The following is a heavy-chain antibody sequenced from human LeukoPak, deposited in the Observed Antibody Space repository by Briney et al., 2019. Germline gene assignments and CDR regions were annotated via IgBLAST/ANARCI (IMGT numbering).Heavy chain of an antibody. CDR3: ARSEAGTTRLFDY. J-gene: IGHJ4*02. Sequence: PGASVKVSCKASGYTFTGYYMHWVRQAPGQGLEWMGWINPNSGGTNYAQKFQGRVTMTRDTSISTAYMELSRLRSDDTAVYYCARSEAGTTRLFDYWGQGTLVTVSP. D-gene: IGHD1-1*01. V-gene: IGHV1-2*02. CDR2: INPNSGGT. CDR1: GYTFTGYY.